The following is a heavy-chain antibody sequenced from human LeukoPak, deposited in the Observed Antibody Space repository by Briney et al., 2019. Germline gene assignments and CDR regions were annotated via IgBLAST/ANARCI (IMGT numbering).Heavy chain of an antibody. V-gene: IGHV1-18*01. D-gene: IGHD1-26*01. Sequence: ASVKVSCKASGGTFSTSAISWVRQAPGQGLEWMGWISAYNGNTNYAQKLQGRVTMTTDTSTSTAYMELRSLRSDDTAVYYCARSGSYYALGYWGQGTLVTVSS. CDR3: ARSGSYYALGY. CDR1: GGTFSTSA. CDR2: ISAYNGNT. J-gene: IGHJ4*02.